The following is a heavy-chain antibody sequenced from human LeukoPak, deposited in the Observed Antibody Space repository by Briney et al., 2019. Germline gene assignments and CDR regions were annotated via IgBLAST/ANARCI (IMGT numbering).Heavy chain of an antibody. CDR3: ARIYYDSTKRVVNAFDI. J-gene: IGHJ3*02. D-gene: IGHD3-22*01. V-gene: IGHV1-69*04. CDR2: IIPILGIA. CDR1: GGTFSSYA. Sequence: ASVKVSCKASGGTFSSYAISWVRQAPGQGLEWMGRIIPILGIANYAQKFQGRVTITADKSTSTAYMELSSLRSDDTAVYYCARIYYDSTKRVVNAFDIWGQGTMVTVSS.